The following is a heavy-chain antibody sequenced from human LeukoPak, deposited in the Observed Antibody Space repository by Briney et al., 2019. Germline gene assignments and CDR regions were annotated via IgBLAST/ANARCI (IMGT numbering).Heavy chain of an antibody. CDR3: ARGASGEAFDI. CDR1: GGSISSGGYS. CDR2: IYHSGST. J-gene: IGHJ3*02. V-gene: IGHV4-30-2*01. Sequence: SETLSLTCAVSGGSISSGGYSWSWIRQPPGKGLEWIGYIYHSGSTYCNPSLKSRVTISVDRSKNQFSLKLSSVTAADTAVYYCARGASGEAFDIWGQGTMVTVSS.